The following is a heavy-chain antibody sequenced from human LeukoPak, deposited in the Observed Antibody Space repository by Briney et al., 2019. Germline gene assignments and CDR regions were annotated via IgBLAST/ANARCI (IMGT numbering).Heavy chain of an antibody. CDR1: GFTFRSYC. D-gene: IGHD5-12*01. V-gene: IGHV3-23*01. Sequence: PGGSLRLSCAVSGFTFRSYCMSWVRQAPGKGLEWVSALSGSGGSTYYADSVKGRFTISRDNSKNTLFLQMNSLRAEDTAVYYCARGPSGYHNTGGQGTLVTVSS. J-gene: IGHJ4*02. CDR2: LSGSGGST. CDR3: ARGPSGYHNT.